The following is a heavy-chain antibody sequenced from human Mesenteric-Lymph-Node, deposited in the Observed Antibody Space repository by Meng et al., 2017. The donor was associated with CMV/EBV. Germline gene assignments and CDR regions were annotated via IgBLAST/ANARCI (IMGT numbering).Heavy chain of an antibody. Sequence: GESLKISCAASGFTFSSYCMHWVRQAPGKGLVWVSRINSDGSSTSYADSVKGRFTISRDNAKNTLYLQMNSLRAEDTAVYYCASQGYCSSTSCYYSYGMDVWGQGTTVTVSS. CDR1: GFTFSSYC. V-gene: IGHV3-74*01. J-gene: IGHJ6*02. CDR3: ASQGYCSSTSCYYSYGMDV. D-gene: IGHD2-2*01. CDR2: INSDGSST.